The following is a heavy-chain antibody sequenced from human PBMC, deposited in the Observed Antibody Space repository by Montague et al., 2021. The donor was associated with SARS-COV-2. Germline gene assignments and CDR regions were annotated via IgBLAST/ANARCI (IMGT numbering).Heavy chain of an antibody. D-gene: IGHD1-26*01. V-gene: IGHV3-30*04. Sequence: SLRLSCAASRLPFNGYAMHWVRQAPGKGLEWLTFISHDESNHRYADSVKGRFTISRDNSKNTLYLQVDSLRPEDTAVYYCAREGYRSGSFYIDYWDQGTLVTVSS. CDR2: ISHDESNH. CDR3: AREGYRSGSFYIDY. CDR1: RLPFNGYA. J-gene: IGHJ4*01.